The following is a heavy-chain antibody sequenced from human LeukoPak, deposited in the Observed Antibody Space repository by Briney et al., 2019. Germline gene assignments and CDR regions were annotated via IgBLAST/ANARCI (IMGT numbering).Heavy chain of an antibody. CDR3: ARESPSSIAAAGSIDY. D-gene: IGHD6-13*01. V-gene: IGHV3-23*01. CDR2: ISGSGGST. Sequence: GGSLRPSCAASGFTFSSYGMSWVRQAPGKGLEWVSAISGSGGSTYYADSVKGRFTISRDNSKNTLYLQMNSLRAEDTAVYYCARESPSSIAAAGSIDYWGQGTLVTVSS. CDR1: GFTFSSYG. J-gene: IGHJ4*02.